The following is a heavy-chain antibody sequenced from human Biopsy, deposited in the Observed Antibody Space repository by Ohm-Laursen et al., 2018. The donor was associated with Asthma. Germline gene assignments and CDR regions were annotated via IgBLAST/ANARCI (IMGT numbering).Heavy chain of an antibody. Sequence: SLRLSCAASGFTFSSYGMHWVRQAPGKGLEWVAVISYDGSSIYYADSVKGRFTISRDNSKNTLSLQMNSLTAEDTAVYYCAREGVAGTHIEDWGQGTLVTVSS. D-gene: IGHD6-19*01. CDR1: GFTFSSYG. CDR2: ISYDGSSI. CDR3: AREGVAGTHIED. J-gene: IGHJ4*02. V-gene: IGHV3-30*19.